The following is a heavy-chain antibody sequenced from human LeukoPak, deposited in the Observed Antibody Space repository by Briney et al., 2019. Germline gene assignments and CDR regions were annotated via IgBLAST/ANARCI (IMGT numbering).Heavy chain of an antibody. CDR1: GFTFSSYA. CDR2: ISYDGSNK. J-gene: IGHJ6*03. CDR3: ARGNYYMDV. V-gene: IGHV3-30*04. Sequence: GGSLRLSCAASGFTFSSYAMHWVRQAPGKGLEWVAVISYDGSNKYYADSVKGRFTISRDNSKNTLYLQMNSLRAEETAVYYCARGNYYMDVWGKGTTVTVSS.